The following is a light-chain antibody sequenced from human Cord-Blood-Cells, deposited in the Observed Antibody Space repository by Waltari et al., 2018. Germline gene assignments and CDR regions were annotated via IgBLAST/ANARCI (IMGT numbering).Light chain of an antibody. CDR3: QQYYSTPPT. CDR2: WAS. CDR1: QSVLYSSNNKNY. Sequence: DIVMTQSPDSLAVSLGERATLNCKSRQSVLYSSNNKNYLAWYQQKPGQPPKLLIYWASTRESGVPDRFSGSGSGTDFTLTISSLQAEDVAVYYCQQYYSTPPTFGPGTKVDIK. J-gene: IGKJ3*01. V-gene: IGKV4-1*01.